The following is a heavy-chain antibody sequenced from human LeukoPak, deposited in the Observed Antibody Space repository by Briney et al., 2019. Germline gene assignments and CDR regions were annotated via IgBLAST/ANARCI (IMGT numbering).Heavy chain of an antibody. CDR3: ATLYSTFDY. D-gene: IGHD4-11*01. J-gene: IGHJ4*02. Sequence: PGRSLRLSCAASGFTFSSYGMHWVRQAPGKGLEWVAVIWYDGSNKYYADSLKGRFTISGDNSKNTLYLQMNSLRAEDTAVYYCATLYSTFDYWGRGTLVTVSS. CDR1: GFTFSSYG. CDR2: IWYDGSNK. V-gene: IGHV3-33*01.